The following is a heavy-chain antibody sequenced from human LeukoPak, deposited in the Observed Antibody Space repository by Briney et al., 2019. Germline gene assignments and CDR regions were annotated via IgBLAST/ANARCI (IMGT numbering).Heavy chain of an antibody. CDR1: GGTFSSYA. V-gene: IGHV1-69*01. CDR2: IIPIFGTA. D-gene: IGHD3-10*01. CDR3: ARPRRRITMVREFTGVYDAFDI. J-gene: IGHJ3*02. Sequence: SVKVSCKASGGTFSSYAISWVRQAPGQGLEWMGGIIPIFGTANYAQKFQGRITITADESTSTAYMELSSLRSEDTAVYYCARPRRRITMVREFTGVYDAFDIWGQGTMVTVSS.